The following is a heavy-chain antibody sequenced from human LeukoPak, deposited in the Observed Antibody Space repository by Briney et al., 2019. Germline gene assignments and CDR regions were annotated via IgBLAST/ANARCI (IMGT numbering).Heavy chain of an antibody. J-gene: IGHJ3*02. CDR1: GFTFSSYA. Sequence: GGSLRLSCAASGFTFSSYAMHWVRQAPGKGLEWVSAISGSGGSTYYADSVKGRFTISRDNSKNTLYLQMNSLRAEDTAVYYCAKPLAVAGAFDIWGQGTMVTVSS. V-gene: IGHV3-23*01. CDR2: ISGSGGST. CDR3: AKPLAVAGAFDI. D-gene: IGHD6-19*01.